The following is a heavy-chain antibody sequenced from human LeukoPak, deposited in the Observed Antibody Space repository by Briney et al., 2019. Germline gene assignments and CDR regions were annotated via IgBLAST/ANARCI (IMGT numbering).Heavy chain of an antibody. Sequence: PGETLSLTCTVSGDSISSSSYYWRSIRQPPGKGRVWIGRSYYSGSTYYNPSLQSRLTISLDTSNNQFSLKLSSGTAAETAVYYCARESSQGGAHYMYVWGKGSTVTISS. V-gene: IGHV4-39*07. CDR1: GDSISSSSYY. CDR3: ARESSQGGAHYMYV. CDR2: SYYSGST. D-gene: IGHD3-16*01. J-gene: IGHJ6*03.